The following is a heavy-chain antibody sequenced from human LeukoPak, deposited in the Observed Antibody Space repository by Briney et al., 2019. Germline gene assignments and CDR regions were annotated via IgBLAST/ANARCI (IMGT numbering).Heavy chain of an antibody. V-gene: IGHV3-64D*06. CDR2: ITSSGGST. CDR3: VKGNTGSYDY. D-gene: IGHD3-10*01. J-gene: IGHJ4*02. Sequence: GGSLRLSCSASGFSFRSYSMHWVRQAPGKGLEYVSAITSSGGSTYYADSVKGRFTISRDNSKDTLYLQMSSLRADDTAVYYCVKGNTGSYDYWGQGTLVTVSS. CDR1: GFSFRSYS.